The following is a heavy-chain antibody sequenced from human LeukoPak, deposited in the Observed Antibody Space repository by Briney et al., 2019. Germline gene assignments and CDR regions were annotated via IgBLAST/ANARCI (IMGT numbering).Heavy chain of an antibody. V-gene: IGHV3-15*01. CDR3: TIVYTPMEQAFDY. D-gene: IGHD5-18*01. CDR1: GFTFSNAW. J-gene: IGHJ4*02. CDR2: IKSKTDGGTT. Sequence: GGSLRLSCAGSGFTFSNAWMSWVRQAPGKGLEGVGRIKSKTDGGTTDYAAPVIGRFTISRDDSKNTLYLQMNSLKTEDTAVYFCTIVYTPMEQAFDYWGQGTLVTVSS.